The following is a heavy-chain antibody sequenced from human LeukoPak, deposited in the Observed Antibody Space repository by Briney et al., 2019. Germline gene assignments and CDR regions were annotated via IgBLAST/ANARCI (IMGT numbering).Heavy chain of an antibody. CDR2: IIPIFGTA. Sequence: SVKVSCKASGGTFSSYAISWVRQAPGQGLEWMGGIIPIFGTANYAQKVQGRVTITTDESTSTAYMELSSLRSEDTAVYYCARAPLLTAAAGTVLSGYYYYYMDVWGKGTTVTVSS. V-gene: IGHV1-69*05. D-gene: IGHD6-13*01. CDR1: GGTFSSYA. J-gene: IGHJ6*03. CDR3: ARAPLLTAAAGTVLSGYYYYYMDV.